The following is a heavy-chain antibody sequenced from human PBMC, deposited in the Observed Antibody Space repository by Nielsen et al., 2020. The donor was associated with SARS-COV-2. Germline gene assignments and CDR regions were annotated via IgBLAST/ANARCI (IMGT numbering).Heavy chain of an antibody. CDR2: IRGSGDKT. D-gene: IGHD1-26*01. Sequence: GGSLRLSCAASGSTFTSYAMAWVRQAPAKGLEWVSGIRGSGDKTYYADSVKGRFTISRDNSKDTLDLQMNSLRVEDTAVYFCARFGRIVDVGGGTTFPDVFDVWGQGTAVTVSS. CDR3: ARFGRIVDVGGGTTFPDVFDV. J-gene: IGHJ3*01. V-gene: IGHV3-23*01. CDR1: GSTFTSYA.